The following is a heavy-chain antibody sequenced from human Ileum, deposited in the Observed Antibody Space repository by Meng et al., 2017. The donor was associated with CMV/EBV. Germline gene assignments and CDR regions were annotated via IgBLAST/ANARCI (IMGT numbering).Heavy chain of an antibody. Sequence: QEQLVQSGAEVKKPGASAKVSCRASGYNFRDFWIHWVRQAHGQGLEWMGRVNPNNGATNYAREFHDRVTLTTDASITTAYMELSGLRSDDTAVYYCSLLTMVRGVNPDWGQGTLVTVSS. D-gene: IGHD3-10*01. CDR2: VNPNNGAT. CDR1: GYNFRDFW. CDR3: SLLTMVRGVNPD. J-gene: IGHJ4*02. V-gene: IGHV1-2*06.